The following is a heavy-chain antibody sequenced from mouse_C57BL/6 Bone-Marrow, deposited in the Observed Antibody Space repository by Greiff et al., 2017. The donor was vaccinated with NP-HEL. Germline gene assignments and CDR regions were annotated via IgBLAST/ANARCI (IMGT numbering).Heavy chain of an antibody. D-gene: IGHD1-1*02. J-gene: IGHJ4*01. V-gene: IGHV10-1*01. CDR3: VGRGGKTYAMDY. CDR2: IRSKSNNYAT. Sequence: EVQLQESGGGLVQPKGSLKLSCAASGFSFNTYAMNWVRQAPGKGLEWVARIRSKSNNYATYYADSVKDRFTISRDDSESMLYLQMNNLRTEYTAMYYCVGRGGKTYAMDYWGQGTSVTVSS. CDR1: GFSFNTYA.